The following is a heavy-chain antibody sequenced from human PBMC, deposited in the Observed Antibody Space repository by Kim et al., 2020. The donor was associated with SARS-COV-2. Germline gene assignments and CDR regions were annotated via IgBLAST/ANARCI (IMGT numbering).Heavy chain of an antibody. CDR3: ARDLHVGITMVPV. D-gene: IGHD3-10*01. V-gene: IGHV1-46*01. Sequence: YAQKFQGRVTMTRDTSTSTVYMELSSLRSEDTAVYYCARDLHVGITMVPVWGQGTTVTVSS. J-gene: IGHJ6*02.